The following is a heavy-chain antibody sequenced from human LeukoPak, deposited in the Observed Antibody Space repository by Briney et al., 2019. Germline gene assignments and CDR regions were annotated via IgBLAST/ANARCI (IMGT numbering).Heavy chain of an antibody. D-gene: IGHD5-24*01. V-gene: IGHV4-4*07. CDR3: AREGDGYNPDYFDY. CDR1: GGSISSYY. J-gene: IGHJ4*02. Sequence: SETLSLTCTVSGGSISSYYWSWIRQPAGKGLEWIGRIYTSGSTNYNPSLKSRVTISVDTSKNQFSLKLSSVTAADTAVYYCAREGDGYNPDYFDYWGQGTLVTVSS. CDR2: IYTSGST.